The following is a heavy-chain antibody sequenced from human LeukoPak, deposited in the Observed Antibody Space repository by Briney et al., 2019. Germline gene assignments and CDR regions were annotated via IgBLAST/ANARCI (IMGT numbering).Heavy chain of an antibody. J-gene: IGHJ6*03. Sequence: ASVKVSCKASGYTFTSYGISWVRQAPGQGLEWMGWISAYNGNTNYAQKLQGRVTMTTDTSTSTAYMELSSLRSEDTAVYYCARVRSSSWYYYYYMDVWGKGTTVTVSS. D-gene: IGHD6-13*01. CDR3: ARVRSSSWYYYYYMDV. CDR1: GYTFTSYG. CDR2: ISAYNGNT. V-gene: IGHV1-18*01.